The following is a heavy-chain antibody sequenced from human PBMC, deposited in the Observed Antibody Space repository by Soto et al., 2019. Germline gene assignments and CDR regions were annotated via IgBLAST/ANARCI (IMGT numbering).Heavy chain of an antibody. CDR2: ISGSGGST. D-gene: IGHD3-16*01. CDR3: AKDRRGKVSYFDY. J-gene: IGHJ4*02. Sequence: GGSLRLSCAASGFTFSSYAMSWVRQAPGKGLEWVSAISGSGGSTYYADSVKGRFTISRDNSKNTLYLQMNSLRAEYTALFYCAKDRRGKVSYFDYWGQGTLVTVSS. V-gene: IGHV3-23*01. CDR1: GFTFSSYA.